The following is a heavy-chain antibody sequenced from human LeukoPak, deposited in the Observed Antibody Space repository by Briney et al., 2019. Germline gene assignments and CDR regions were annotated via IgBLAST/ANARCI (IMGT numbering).Heavy chain of an antibody. CDR3: ARSSSSTSCYGDDDY. Sequence: AASVKVSCKASGYTFTIYGISWVRQAPGQGLEWMGWISAYNGNTNYAQKLQGRVTITTDTSTSTAYMELRSLRSDDTAVYYCARSSSSTSCYGDDDYWGQGTLVTVSS. D-gene: IGHD2-2*01. J-gene: IGHJ4*02. V-gene: IGHV1-18*04. CDR2: ISAYNGNT. CDR1: GYTFTIYG.